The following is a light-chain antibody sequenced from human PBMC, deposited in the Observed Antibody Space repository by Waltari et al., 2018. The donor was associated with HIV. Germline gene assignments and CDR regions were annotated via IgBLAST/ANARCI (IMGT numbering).Light chain of an antibody. V-gene: IGLV1-36*01. CDR3: AAWDDSLHGVV. J-gene: IGLJ3*02. CDR1: SSNIGNNA. Sequence: QSVLTQPPSVSEAPRQSVTISCSGSSSNIGNNAVNWYQQLPGKAPKLLIYYNDLLSSGVSDRFSGSKSGTSASLAISGLQSEDEADYYCAAWDDSLHGVVFGGGTKLTVL. CDR2: YND.